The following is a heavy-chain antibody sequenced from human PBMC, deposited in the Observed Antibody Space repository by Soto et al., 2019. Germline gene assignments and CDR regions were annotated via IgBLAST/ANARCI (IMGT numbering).Heavy chain of an antibody. CDR1: GFSLTTSGVG. Sequence: QITLNESGPTVVKPTETLTLTCTFSGFSLTTSGVGVGWVRQSPGKAPEWLAFIYWDDDKRYSTSLKSRLTITKDTSKNQVVLTMANVDPADTATYYCAHRVLRAVFGLVTTTAIYFDFWGQGTPV. CDR3: AHRVLRAVFGLVTTTAIYFDF. V-gene: IGHV2-5*02. CDR2: IYWDDDK. D-gene: IGHD3-3*01. J-gene: IGHJ4*02.